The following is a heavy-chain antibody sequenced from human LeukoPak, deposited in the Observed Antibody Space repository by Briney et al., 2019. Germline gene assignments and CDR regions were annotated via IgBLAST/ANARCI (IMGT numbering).Heavy chain of an antibody. CDR2: IKPDGSVQ. Sequence: PGGSLRLSCAASGFIFSSYWMSWVRQSPGKGLEWVANIKPDGSVQYYVDSAKGRFTISRDNAKNSLYLQMNTLRAEDTAVYYCARDGSIAVKNWFDPWGQGTLVTVSS. CDR1: GFIFSSYW. CDR3: ARDGSIAVKNWFDP. D-gene: IGHD6-19*01. V-gene: IGHV3-7*01. J-gene: IGHJ5*02.